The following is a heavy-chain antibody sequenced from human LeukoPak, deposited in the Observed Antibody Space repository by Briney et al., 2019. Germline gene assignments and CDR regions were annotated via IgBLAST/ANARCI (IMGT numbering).Heavy chain of an antibody. CDR2: INPNSGGT. CDR3: ARVSLGYCSSTSCYDLYYYGMDV. Sequence: EASVKVSCKASGYTFTGYYMHWVRQAPGQGLEWMGWINPNSGGTNYAQKFQGRVTMTRDTSISTAYMELSRLRSDDTAVYYCARVSLGYCSSTSCYDLYYYGMDVWGQGTTVTVPS. V-gene: IGHV1-2*02. J-gene: IGHJ6*02. CDR1: GYTFTGYY. D-gene: IGHD2-2*01.